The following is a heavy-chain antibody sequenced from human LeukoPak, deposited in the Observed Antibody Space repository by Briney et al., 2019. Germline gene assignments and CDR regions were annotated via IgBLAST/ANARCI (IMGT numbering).Heavy chain of an antibody. CDR2: IDNRGRSM. CDR1: GFTFSDNA. D-gene: IGHD5-24*01. CDR3: ARGRDGSQSPIDD. Sequence: GGSLRLSCATSGFTFSDNAMNWVRQAPGKGLEWISHIDNRGRSMYYADSVEGRFTISRDNAKNALYLQMNSLRDEDTAVYYCARGRDGSQSPIDDWGQGTLVTVSS. V-gene: IGHV3-48*02. J-gene: IGHJ4*02.